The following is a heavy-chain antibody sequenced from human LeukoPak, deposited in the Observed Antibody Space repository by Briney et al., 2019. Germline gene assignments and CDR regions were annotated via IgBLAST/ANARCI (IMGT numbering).Heavy chain of an antibody. J-gene: IGHJ4*02. Sequence: PGGSLRLSCAASGFTFSSYAMSWVRLAPGKGLEWVSAISGSGGTTYYADSVKGRFTISRDNSKNTLYLQMSSLRAEDSAVYYCAKDPEYSSGWYLDYWGQGTLVTVSS. D-gene: IGHD6-19*01. CDR3: AKDPEYSSGWYLDY. V-gene: IGHV3-23*01. CDR2: ISGSGGTT. CDR1: GFTFSSYA.